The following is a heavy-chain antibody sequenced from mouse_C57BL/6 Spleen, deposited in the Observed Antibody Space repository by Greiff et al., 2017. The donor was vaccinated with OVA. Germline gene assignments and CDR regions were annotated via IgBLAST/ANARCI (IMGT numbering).Heavy chain of an antibody. CDR3: ATGYDYDRYYFDY. CDR2: FHPYNDDT. J-gene: IGHJ2*01. CDR1: GYTFTTYP. D-gene: IGHD2-4*01. V-gene: IGHV1-47*01. Sequence: VQGVESGAELVKPGASVKMSCKASGYTFTTYPIEWMKQNHGKSLEWIGNFHPYNDDTKYNEKFKGKATLTVEKSSSTVYLELSRLTSDDSAVYYCATGYDYDRYYFDYWGQGTTLTVSS.